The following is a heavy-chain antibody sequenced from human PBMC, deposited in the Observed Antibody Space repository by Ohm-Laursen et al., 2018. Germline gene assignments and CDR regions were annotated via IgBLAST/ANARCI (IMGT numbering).Heavy chain of an antibody. D-gene: IGHD3-9*01. Sequence: SLRLSCAASGFTFDDYATHWVRQAPGKGLEWVSGISWNSGSIGYADSVKGRFTISRDNAKNSLYLQMNSLRAEDTALYYCAKSIGDILTGSTWYFDLWGRGTLVTVSS. CDR2: ISWNSGSI. CDR1: GFTFDDYA. CDR3: AKSIGDILTGSTWYFDL. J-gene: IGHJ2*01. V-gene: IGHV3-9*01.